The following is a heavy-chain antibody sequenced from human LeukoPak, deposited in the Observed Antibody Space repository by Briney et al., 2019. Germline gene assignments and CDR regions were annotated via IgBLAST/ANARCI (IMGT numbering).Heavy chain of an antibody. CDR1: GFTFSSYA. J-gene: IGHJ4*02. CDR3: ARHPAGLRYFDWTIDY. CDR2: ISGSGGST. Sequence: GGSLRLSCAASGFTFSSYAMSWVRQAPGKGLEWVSAISGSGGSTYYADSVKGRFTISRDNSKNTLYLQMNSLRAEDTAVYYCARHPAGLRYFDWTIDYWGQGTLVTVSS. D-gene: IGHD3-9*01. V-gene: IGHV3-23*01.